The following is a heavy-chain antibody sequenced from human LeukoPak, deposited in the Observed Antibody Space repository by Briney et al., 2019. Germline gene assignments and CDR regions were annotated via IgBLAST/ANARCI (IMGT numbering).Heavy chain of an antibody. CDR2: IKQDGSEK. Sequence: GGSLRLSCAVSGFTSGFTFSRSWMAWVRQAPGKGLEWVANIKQDGSEKYYVDSVKGRFTISRDNAKNSLYLQMNSLRAEDTAVYYRARDVTRYYYYMDVWGKGTTVTVSS. V-gene: IGHV3-7*01. CDR3: ARDVTRYYYYMDV. J-gene: IGHJ6*03. CDR1: GFTFSRSW. D-gene: IGHD2-21*02.